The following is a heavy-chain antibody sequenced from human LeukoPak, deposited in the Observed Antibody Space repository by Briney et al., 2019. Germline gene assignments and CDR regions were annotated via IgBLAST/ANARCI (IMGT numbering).Heavy chain of an antibody. CDR3: ARGPIVYYDSSGYYLNWFDP. Sequence: TSVKVSCKASGFTFSSSAIQWVRQVRGQRLEWIGRIVVGSGNTNYAQKFQDRVTITKDMSTMTAYMELSSLRSEDTAAYYCARGPIVYYDSSGYYLNWFDPWGQGTLVTVSS. CDR2: IVVGSGNT. J-gene: IGHJ5*02. CDR1: GFTFSSSA. V-gene: IGHV1-58*02. D-gene: IGHD3-22*01.